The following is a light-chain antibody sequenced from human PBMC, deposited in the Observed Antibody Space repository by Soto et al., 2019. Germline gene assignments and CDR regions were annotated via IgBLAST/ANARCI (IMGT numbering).Light chain of an antibody. Sequence: DIQMTQSPSSLSASVGDRVTITCRASQTISNTLNWYQQRPGKPPNLLIYASSTLQSGVPPRFSVGGSGTEFTLTISSLQPEDFATHYCQQTYSTPITFGQGTRLEIK. CDR2: ASS. CDR3: QQTYSTPIT. J-gene: IGKJ5*01. V-gene: IGKV1-39*01. CDR1: QTISNT.